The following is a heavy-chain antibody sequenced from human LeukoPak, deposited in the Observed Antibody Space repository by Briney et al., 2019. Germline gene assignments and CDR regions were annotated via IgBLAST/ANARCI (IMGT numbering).Heavy chain of an antibody. Sequence: GASVKVSCKASGYTFTDYYMHWVRQAPGQGLEWMGWINPNSRGTDSAQKFQGRFSMTRDTSISTAYMELSRLRSDDTAVYYCARRAREYSHYAFDIWGQGTMVTVSS. CDR3: ARRAREYSHYAFDI. CDR2: INPNSRGT. CDR1: GYTFTDYY. D-gene: IGHD5-18*01. J-gene: IGHJ3*02. V-gene: IGHV1-2*02.